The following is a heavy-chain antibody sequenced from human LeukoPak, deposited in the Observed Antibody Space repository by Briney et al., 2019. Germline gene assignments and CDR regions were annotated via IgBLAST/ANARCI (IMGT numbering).Heavy chain of an antibody. J-gene: IGHJ5*02. CDR2: MNPNSGNT. D-gene: IGHD2-2*02. CDR1: GYTFTSYD. V-gene: IGHV1-8*03. Sequence: ASVKVSCKASGYTFTSYDINWVRQATGQGLEWMGWMNPNSGNTGYAQKFQGRVTITRNTSISTAYMELSSLRSEDTAVYYCARVRGSTSRYKWFDPWGQGTLVTVSS. CDR3: ARVRGSTSRYKWFDP.